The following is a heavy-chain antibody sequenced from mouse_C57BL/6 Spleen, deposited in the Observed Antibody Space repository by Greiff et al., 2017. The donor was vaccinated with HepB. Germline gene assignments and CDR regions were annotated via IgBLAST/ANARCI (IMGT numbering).Heavy chain of an antibody. Sequence: QVQLQQPGAELVKPGASVKLSCKASGYTFTSYWMQWVKQRPGQGLEWIGEIDPSDSYTNYNQKFKGKATLTVDTSSSTAYMQLSSLTSEDSAVYYCARRAYGNYYAMDYWGQGTSVTVSS. D-gene: IGHD2-1*01. J-gene: IGHJ4*01. CDR2: IDPSDSYT. CDR3: ARRAYGNYYAMDY. CDR1: GYTFTSYW. V-gene: IGHV1-50*01.